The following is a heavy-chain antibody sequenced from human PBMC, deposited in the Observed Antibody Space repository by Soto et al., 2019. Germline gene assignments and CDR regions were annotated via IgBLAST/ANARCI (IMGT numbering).Heavy chain of an antibody. CDR3: ARDTSGWNEYYFDY. CDR1: GGSISSYY. CDR2: IYYSGST. D-gene: IGHD1-1*01. J-gene: IGHJ4*02. V-gene: IGHV4-59*01. Sequence: SETLSLTCTVSGGSISSYYWSWIRQPPGKGLEWIGYIYYSGSTNYNPSLKSRVTISVDTSKNQFSLKLSSVTAADTAVYYCARDTSGWNEYYFDYWGQGTLVTVSS.